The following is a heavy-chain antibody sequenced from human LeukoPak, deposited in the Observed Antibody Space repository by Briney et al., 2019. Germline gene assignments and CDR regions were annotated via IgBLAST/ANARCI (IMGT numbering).Heavy chain of an antibody. CDR2: IYYSGST. CDR1: GGSISSYY. D-gene: IGHD6-19*01. J-gene: IGHJ4*02. Sequence: SETLSLTCTVSGGSISSYYWSWIRQPPGKGLEWIGYIYYSGSTNYNPSLKGRVTISVDTSKNQFSLKLSSVTAADTAVYYCAREGNIAVASFDYWGQGTLVTVPS. V-gene: IGHV4-59*01. CDR3: AREGNIAVASFDY.